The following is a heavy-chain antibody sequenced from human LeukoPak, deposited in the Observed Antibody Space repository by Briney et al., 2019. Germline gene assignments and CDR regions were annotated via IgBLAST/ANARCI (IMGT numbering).Heavy chain of an antibody. Sequence: SETLSLTCTVSGDSMSSYYWSWIRQPPGKGLEWIGHIYYSGSTDYNPSLKSRLTISVDTSKNQFSLQLSSVTAADTAVYFCARQNSGARLNVWGQGTTVTVSS. CDR2: IYYSGST. D-gene: IGHD6-25*01. J-gene: IGHJ6*02. CDR3: ARQNSGARLNV. CDR1: GDSMSSYY. V-gene: IGHV4-59*08.